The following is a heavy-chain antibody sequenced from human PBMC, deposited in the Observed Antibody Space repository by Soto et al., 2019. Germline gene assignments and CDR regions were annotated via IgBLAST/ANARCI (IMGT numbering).Heavy chain of an antibody. V-gene: IGHV3-74*01. CDR2: INSDGSTR. Sequence: GGSLRLSCVACVVTFSKYWMYWVRQAPGKGLVWVSRINSDGSTRSYAESVKGRFTISRDNVKNTLYLQMNSLRAEDTAVYYCVTSGGFDHWGQGTLVTVSS. CDR1: VVTFSKYW. J-gene: IGHJ5*02. CDR3: VTSGGFDH. D-gene: IGHD3-16*01.